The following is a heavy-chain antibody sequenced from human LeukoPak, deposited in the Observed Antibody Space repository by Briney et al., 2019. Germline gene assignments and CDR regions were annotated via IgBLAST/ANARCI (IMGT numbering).Heavy chain of an antibody. D-gene: IGHD5-24*01. V-gene: IGHV3-21*01. CDR3: ARVRRDGYYFDS. CDR1: GFTLKTFK. Sequence: AGGSLRLSCVVSGFTLKTFKMNWVRQAPGQGLEWVSSISSGSTYTSYADSVKGRFTISGDNAKNSMYLQMDSLRAEDTAVYYCARVRRDGYYFDSWGQGTLVTVSS. CDR2: ISSGSTYT. J-gene: IGHJ4*02.